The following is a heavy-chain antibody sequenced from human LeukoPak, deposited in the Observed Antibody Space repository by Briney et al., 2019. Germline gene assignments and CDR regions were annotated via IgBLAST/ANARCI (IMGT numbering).Heavy chain of an antibody. Sequence: SSETLSLTCAAYGGSFSGYYWSWIRQPPGKGLEWIGEINQSGSTNYSPSLKSRVTISVDTSKNQFSLKLSSVTAADTAVYYCARGPYSSSWRNFYWYFDLWGRGTLVTVSS. CDR3: ARGPYSSSWRNFYWYFDL. V-gene: IGHV4-34*01. CDR2: INQSGST. J-gene: IGHJ2*01. CDR1: GGSFSGYY. D-gene: IGHD6-13*01.